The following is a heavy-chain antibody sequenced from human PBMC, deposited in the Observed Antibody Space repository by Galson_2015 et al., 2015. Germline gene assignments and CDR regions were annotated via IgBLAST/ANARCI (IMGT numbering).Heavy chain of an antibody. CDR2: INHSGST. D-gene: IGHD1-26*01. Sequence: SETLSLTCAVYGGSFSGYYWSWIRQPPGKGLEWIGEINHSGSTNYNPSLKSRVTISVDTSKNQFSLKLSSVTAADTAVYYCARGRSRWGFDPWGQGTLVTVSS. V-gene: IGHV4-34*01. J-gene: IGHJ5*02. CDR3: ARGRSRWGFDP. CDR1: GGSFSGYY.